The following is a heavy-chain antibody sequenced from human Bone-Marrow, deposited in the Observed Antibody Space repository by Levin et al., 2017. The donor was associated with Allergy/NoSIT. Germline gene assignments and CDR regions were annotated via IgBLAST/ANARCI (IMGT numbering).Heavy chain of an antibody. Sequence: PGGSLRLSCAASGFTLRSYVMSWVRQAPEKGLEWVSSIDTSGTVTYYADSVKGRFTISRDDSKNTLYLQMNSLRAEDTALYYCAKGRGPAISGTIAVGNWFDPWGQGTLVTVSS. D-gene: IGHD1-7*01. J-gene: IGHJ5*02. V-gene: IGHV3-23*05. CDR2: IDTSGTVT. CDR1: GFTLRSYV. CDR3: AKGRGPAISGTIAVGNWFDP.